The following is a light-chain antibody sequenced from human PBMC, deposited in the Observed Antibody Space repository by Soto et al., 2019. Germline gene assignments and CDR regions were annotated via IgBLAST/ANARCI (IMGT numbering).Light chain of an antibody. Sequence: QSALTQPASVSGSPGQSNTNSCTGTISEVGSYNLVSWYQQHPGKAPKLMIYEGSKRTSGVSNRFSGSKSGNTASLTISGLQAEDEADSYCCSYAGSSTYVFGTGTKLTVL. CDR3: CSYAGSSTYV. CDR1: ISEVGSYNL. J-gene: IGLJ1*01. V-gene: IGLV2-23*01. CDR2: EGS.